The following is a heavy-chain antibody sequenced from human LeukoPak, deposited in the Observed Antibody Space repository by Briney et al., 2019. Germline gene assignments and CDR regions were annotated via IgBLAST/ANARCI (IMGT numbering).Heavy chain of an antibody. D-gene: IGHD3-9*01. J-gene: IGHJ5*02. CDR2: ISGSGGST. Sequence: GGSLRLSCAASGFTFSSYATTWVRQAPGKGLEWVSAISGSGGSTYYADSVKGRFTISRDNSENTLYLQMNSLRAEDTAIYYCAKGGYYDILTGYSAWFDPWGQGTLVTVSS. V-gene: IGHV3-23*01. CDR1: GFTFSSYA. CDR3: AKGGYYDILTGYSAWFDP.